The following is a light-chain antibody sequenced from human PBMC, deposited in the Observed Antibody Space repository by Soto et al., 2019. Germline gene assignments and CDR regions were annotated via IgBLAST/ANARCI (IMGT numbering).Light chain of an antibody. CDR3: QQYGTSPRT. CDR1: QSVSSSC. J-gene: IGKJ1*01. CDR2: GAS. Sequence: EIVLTQSPGTLSLSPGERATLSCRASQSVSSSCLAWYQQKPGQAPRLLIYGASSRATGIPDRFSGSGSGTDFTLTIRGLEPEDFAVYCFQQYGTSPRTVGQGTRVEI. V-gene: IGKV3-20*01.